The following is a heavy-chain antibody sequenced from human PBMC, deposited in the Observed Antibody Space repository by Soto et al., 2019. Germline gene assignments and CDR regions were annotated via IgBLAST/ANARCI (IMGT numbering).Heavy chain of an antibody. CDR3: ARCSYLDY. J-gene: IGHJ4*02. Sequence: GGSLRLSCAASGFSFDSYALSWVRQAPGKGLEWVSTISGSDGKTFYADSVKGRFSISRDTSQNTLYLQMNSLRADDTAIYYCARCSYLDYWGQGTRVTVSS. CDR2: ISGSDGKT. V-gene: IGHV3-23*01. CDR1: GFSFDSYA. D-gene: IGHD2-15*01.